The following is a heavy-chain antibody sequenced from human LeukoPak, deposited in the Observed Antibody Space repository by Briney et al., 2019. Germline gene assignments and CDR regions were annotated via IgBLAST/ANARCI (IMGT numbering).Heavy chain of an antibody. J-gene: IGHJ6*03. CDR2: IYTSGST. Sequence: SETLSLTCTVSGGSISSYCWSWIRQPAGKGLEWIGRIYTSGSTNYNPSLKSRVTMSVDTSKNQFSLKLSSVTAADTAVYYCARVKGTYSSPRYYYYYYMDVWGKGTTVTVSS. D-gene: IGHD6-13*01. CDR1: GGSISSYC. CDR3: ARVKGTYSSPRYYYYYYMDV. V-gene: IGHV4-4*07.